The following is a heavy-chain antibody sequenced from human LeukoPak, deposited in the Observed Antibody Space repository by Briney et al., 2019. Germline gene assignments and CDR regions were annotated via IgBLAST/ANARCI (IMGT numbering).Heavy chain of an antibody. D-gene: IGHD6-19*01. V-gene: IGHV3-21*01. CDR3: TRDLSGWQPDYYYYYVDV. Sequence: GGSLRLSCAASGFTFTSYSMNWVRQAPGKGLEWVSSISSGSVYIYYADSVKGRFTVSRDNAKNSLYLQMDSLRAEDTAVYYCTRDLSGWQPDYYYYYVDVWGKGTTVTVSS. CDR2: ISSGSVYI. CDR1: GFTFTSYS. J-gene: IGHJ6*03.